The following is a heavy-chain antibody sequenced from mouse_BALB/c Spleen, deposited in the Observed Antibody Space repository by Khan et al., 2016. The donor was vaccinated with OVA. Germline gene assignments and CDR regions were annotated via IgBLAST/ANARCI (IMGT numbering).Heavy chain of an antibody. Sequence: EVKLVESGGGLVQPGGSLKLSCAASGFTFSSYTMSWVRQTPDKRLEWVAFISHGGSSVYYPDTVKGRFSSSRDNAQNTLYLQMSSLKSEDTATYYCSMPSTTQYDYGMDYWGQGTSVIVSS. CDR1: GFTFSSYT. CDR3: SMPSTTQYDYGMDY. J-gene: IGHJ4*01. CDR2: ISHGGSSV. V-gene: IGHV5-12-2*01. D-gene: IGHD1-1*01.